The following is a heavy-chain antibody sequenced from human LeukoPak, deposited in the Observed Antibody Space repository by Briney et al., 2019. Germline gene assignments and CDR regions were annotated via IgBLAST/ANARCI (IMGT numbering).Heavy chain of an antibody. Sequence: SETLSLTCTVSGGSISSYYWSWIRQTPGKGLEWIGYLYDSGSTNYNPSLESRVTISVDTSKNQFSLKLRYVTAADTAVYYCARDRSWNDDYYYRLDVWGQGTTVTVSS. D-gene: IGHD1-1*01. CDR1: GGSISSYY. V-gene: IGHV4-59*01. CDR3: ARDRSWNDDYYYRLDV. CDR2: LYDSGST. J-gene: IGHJ6*02.